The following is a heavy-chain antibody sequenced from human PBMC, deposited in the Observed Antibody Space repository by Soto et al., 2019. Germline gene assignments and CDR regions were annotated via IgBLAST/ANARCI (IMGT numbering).Heavy chain of an antibody. CDR3: ARDLDGLHDDTSGPFPRPG. Sequence: SETLSLTCTVSGGSISSDDYYWSWIRQAPGRGLEWIGYIHSSGSIYYNPSLKSRATMSIDTAGNQFSLKVSSVTVADTAVYYCARDLDGLHDDTSGPFPRPGWGKGTLVTVSS. J-gene: IGHJ1*01. CDR1: GGSISSDDYY. V-gene: IGHV4-30-4*01. D-gene: IGHD3-22*01. CDR2: IHSSGSI.